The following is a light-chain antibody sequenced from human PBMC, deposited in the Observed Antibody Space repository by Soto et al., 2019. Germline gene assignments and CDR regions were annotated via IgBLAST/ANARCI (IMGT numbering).Light chain of an antibody. J-gene: IGLJ2*01. Sequence: QSVLTQPASVSGSPGQSITISYTGTSSDVGGYNYVSWYQQHPGKAPKLMIFDVSNRPSGVSNRFSASKSGNTASLTISGLRAEDEADYYCSSYTSSSTVIFGGGT. CDR2: DVS. CDR3: SSYTSSSTVI. CDR1: SSDVGGYNY. V-gene: IGLV2-14*01.